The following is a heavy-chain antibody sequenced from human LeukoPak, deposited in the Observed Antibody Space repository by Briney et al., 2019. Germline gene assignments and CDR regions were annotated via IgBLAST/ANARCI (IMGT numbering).Heavy chain of an antibody. CDR3: ARDWDTAIVGCFDP. CDR1: GFTFSSYS. J-gene: IGHJ5*02. Sequence: PGGSLRLSCADSGFTFSSYSMNWVRQAPGKGREWGSSISSSSTYIYYADSVQCRFTISRDNAKNSLYLQMNSLRAEDTAVYYCARDWDTAIVGCFDPWGQGTLVTVSS. D-gene: IGHD5-18*01. CDR2: ISSSSTYI. V-gene: IGHV3-21*01.